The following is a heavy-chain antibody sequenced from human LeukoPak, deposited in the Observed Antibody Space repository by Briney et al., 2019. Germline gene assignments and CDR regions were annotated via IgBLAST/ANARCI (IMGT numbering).Heavy chain of an antibody. Sequence: SETLSLTCTVSGGSISDGTYYWGWIRQPPGKGLEWIGTIHYSGTTHYNRSLKSRVTLSVGTSKNQFSLRLSSVTAADTAVYYCARRTTESYSDYWGQGTLVTVST. CDR2: IHYSGTT. CDR3: ARRTTESYSDY. V-gene: IGHV4-39*01. J-gene: IGHJ4*02. D-gene: IGHD1-1*01. CDR1: GGSISDGTYY.